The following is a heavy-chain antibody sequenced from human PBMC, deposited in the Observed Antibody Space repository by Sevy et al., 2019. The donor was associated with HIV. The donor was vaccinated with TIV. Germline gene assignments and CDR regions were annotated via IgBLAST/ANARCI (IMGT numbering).Heavy chain of an antibody. V-gene: IGHV3-74*01. D-gene: IGHD3-3*01. J-gene: IGHJ6*03. CDR2: INSDGSST. CDR3: ARVGLIYDFWSGYLAPGDYYYYMDV. Sequence: GGSLRLSCAASGFTFSSYWMHWVRQAPGKGLVWVSRINSDGSSTSYADSVKGRFTISRDNAKNTLYLQMNSLRAEDTAVYYCARVGLIYDFWSGYLAPGDYYYYMDVWAKGPRSPSP. CDR1: GFTFSSYW.